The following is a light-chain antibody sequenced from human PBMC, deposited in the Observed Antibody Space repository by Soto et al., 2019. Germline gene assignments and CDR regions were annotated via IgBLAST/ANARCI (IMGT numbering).Light chain of an antibody. CDR3: QQYNSYRT. J-gene: IGKJ1*01. CDR1: QSISSW. Sequence: DIQMTQSPSTLSASVGDRVTITCRASQSISSWLAWYQQTPGKAPKLLIYDASSLESGVPSRFSGSGSGTDFTLTISSLQPDDFATYYCQQYNSYRTFGQGTKVEIK. V-gene: IGKV1-5*01. CDR2: DAS.